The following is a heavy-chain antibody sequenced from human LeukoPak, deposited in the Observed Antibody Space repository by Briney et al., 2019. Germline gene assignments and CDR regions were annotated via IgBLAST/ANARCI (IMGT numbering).Heavy chain of an antibody. CDR2: IYFSGNT. Sequence: SETLSLTCTVSGGSITSSSFYWGWVRQPPGKGLEWIGSIYFSGNTYYNPSLKSRLTISVDTSKNQFSLNLRSVTAAETGIYYCARGPYWGQGTLVTVSS. CDR1: GGSITSSSFY. V-gene: IGHV4-39*01. J-gene: IGHJ4*02. CDR3: ARGPY.